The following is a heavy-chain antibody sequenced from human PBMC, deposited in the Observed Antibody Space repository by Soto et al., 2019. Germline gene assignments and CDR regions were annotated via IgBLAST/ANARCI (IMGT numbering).Heavy chain of an antibody. CDR1: GFTFSSYW. CDR2: IKQDGSEK. V-gene: IGHV3-7*01. CDR3: ARVGWHDPFDI. D-gene: IGHD2-2*03. J-gene: IGHJ3*02. Sequence: LRLSCAASGFTFSSYWMSWVRQAPGKGLERVANIKQDGSEKYYVDSVKGRFTISRDNAKNSLYLQMNSLRAEDTAVYYCARVGWHDPFDIWGQGTMVTVSS.